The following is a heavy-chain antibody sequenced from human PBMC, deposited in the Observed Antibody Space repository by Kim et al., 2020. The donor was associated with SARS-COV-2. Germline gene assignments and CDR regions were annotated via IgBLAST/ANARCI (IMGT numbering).Heavy chain of an antibody. D-gene: IGHD3-3*01. CDR1: GCSISSSCYY. J-gene: IGHJ4*02. CDR2: IYYSGST. CDR3: ARLGRVRFMYYFDY. Sequence: SETLSLTCTVSGCSISSSCYYWGWIRQPPGKGLEWIGSIYYSGSTYYNPSLKSRVTISVDTSKNQFSLKLSSVTAADTAVYYCARLGRVRFMYYFDYWGQGTLVTVSS. V-gene: IGHV4-39*01.